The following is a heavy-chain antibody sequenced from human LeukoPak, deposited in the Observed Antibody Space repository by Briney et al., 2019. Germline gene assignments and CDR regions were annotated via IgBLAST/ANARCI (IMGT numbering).Heavy chain of an antibody. Sequence: ASVKVSCKASGYTFTSYGISWVRQAPGQGLEWMGWISAYNGNTNYAQKLQGRVTMTTDTSTSTAYMELRSLRSDDTAVYYCARDSQPEYGDYDYYDYYMDVWGKGTTVTVSS. CDR2: ISAYNGNT. J-gene: IGHJ6*03. CDR3: ARDSQPEYGDYDYYDYYMDV. V-gene: IGHV1-18*01. D-gene: IGHD4-17*01. CDR1: GYTFTSYG.